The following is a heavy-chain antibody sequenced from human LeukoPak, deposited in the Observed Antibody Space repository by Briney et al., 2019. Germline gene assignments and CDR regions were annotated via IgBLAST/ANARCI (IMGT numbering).Heavy chain of an antibody. CDR2: ISYDGSNK. D-gene: IGHD3-10*01. V-gene: IGHV3-30*18. CDR1: GFTFSSYG. CDR3: AKDFRGSGSYYTPYYYYYGMDV. Sequence: GGSLRLSCAASGFTFSSYGMHWVRQAPSKGLEWVAVISYDGSNKYYADSVKGRFTISRDNSKNTLYLQMNSLRAEDTAVYYCAKDFRGSGSYYTPYYYYYGMDVWGKGTTVTVSS. J-gene: IGHJ6*04.